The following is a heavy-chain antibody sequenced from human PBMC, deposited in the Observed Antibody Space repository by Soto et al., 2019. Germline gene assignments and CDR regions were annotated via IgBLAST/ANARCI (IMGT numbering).Heavy chain of an antibody. CDR2: INHSGST. D-gene: IGHD6-6*01. CDR3: ARGYPYRMYSSSRPYYYYSGMDV. J-gene: IGHJ6*02. CDR1: GGSFSGYY. Sequence: QVQLQQWGAGLLKPSETLSLTCAVYGGSFSGYYWSWIRQPPGKGLEWIGEINHSGSTNYNPSLKSRVTISVDTSKIQFSLKLSSVTAADTAVYYCARGYPYRMYSSSRPYYYYSGMDVWGQGTTVTVSS. V-gene: IGHV4-34*01.